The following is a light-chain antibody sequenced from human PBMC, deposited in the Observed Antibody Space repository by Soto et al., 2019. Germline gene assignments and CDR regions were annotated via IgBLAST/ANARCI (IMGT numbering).Light chain of an antibody. J-gene: IGKJ1*01. Sequence: DMQVTRSGSARCARVAARDTITWRASQRISSWLAWYQQKPGKAPKFLIYDGSTLESGVPARFSGSGSGTEFTLTISSLQPDDFGTYFCQQYDSYPWTFGQGTKVDIK. CDR2: DGS. CDR1: QRISSW. V-gene: IGKV1-5*01. CDR3: QQYDSYPWT.